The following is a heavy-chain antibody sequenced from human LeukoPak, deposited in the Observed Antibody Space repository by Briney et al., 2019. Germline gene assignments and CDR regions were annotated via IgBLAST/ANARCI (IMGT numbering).Heavy chain of an antibody. J-gene: IGHJ4*02. D-gene: IGHD6-19*01. CDR3: ARGGDSSGWYWGGLDC. CDR2: INPNIGGT. CDR1: GYTFTGYY. V-gene: IGHV1-2*02. Sequence: GASVKVSFTASGYTFTGYYMHWVRQAPGQGLEWMGWINPNIGGTNYAQKFQGRVTMTRDTSISTAHMELTGLRSDDTAVYYCARGGDSSGWYWGGLDCWGQGALVTVSS.